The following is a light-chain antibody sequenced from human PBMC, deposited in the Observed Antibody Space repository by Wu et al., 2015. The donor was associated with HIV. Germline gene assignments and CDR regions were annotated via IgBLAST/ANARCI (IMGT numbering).Light chain of an antibody. Sequence: DIQLTQSPSFLSASVGDRVTITCRASQGISSYLAWYQQKPGKPPKVLIYAASTLQSGVPSRFSGSGSGTEFTLTISSMQSEDFAVYYCQQYNNWPPYTFGQGTKLEIK. CDR3: QQYNNWPPYT. V-gene: IGKV1-27*01. CDR1: QGISSY. CDR2: AAS. J-gene: IGKJ2*01.